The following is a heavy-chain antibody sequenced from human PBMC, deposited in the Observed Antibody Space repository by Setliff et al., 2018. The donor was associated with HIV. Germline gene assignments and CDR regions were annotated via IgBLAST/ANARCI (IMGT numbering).Heavy chain of an antibody. CDR1: GFTFNNYA. J-gene: IGHJ4*02. CDR3: ARDAPGYSHVLDF. CDR2: MNDRGDYI. D-gene: IGHD5-18*01. V-gene: IGHV3-23*01. Sequence: GGSLRLSCAASGFTFNNYAMGWVRQAPGKGLEWVSAMNDRGDYIYYADFARGRFTISRDSSKNTLYLQMNSLRAEDTALYFCARDAPGYSHVLDFWGQGTLVTVSS.